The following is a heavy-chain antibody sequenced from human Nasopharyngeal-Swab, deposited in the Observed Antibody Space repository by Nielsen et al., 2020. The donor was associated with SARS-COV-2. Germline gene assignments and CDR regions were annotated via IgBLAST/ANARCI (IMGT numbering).Heavy chain of an antibody. CDR2: IWYDGSNK. D-gene: IGHD4-23*01. V-gene: IGHV3-33*01. CDR1: GFTFSSYG. Sequence: GGSLRLSCAASGFTFSSYGMHWVRQAPGKGLEWVAFIWYDGSNKYYADSVKGRFTISRDNSKNTLYLQMNSLRAEDTAVYYCARALLRWPDYWGQGTLVTVSS. J-gene: IGHJ4*02. CDR3: ARALLRWPDY.